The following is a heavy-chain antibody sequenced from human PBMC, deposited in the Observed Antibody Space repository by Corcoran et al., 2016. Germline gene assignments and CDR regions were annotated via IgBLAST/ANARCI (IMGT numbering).Heavy chain of an antibody. D-gene: IGHD3-3*01. Sequence: QMQLGQSEAEVKKPGASVKVSCKASGYTFTYCSLHWLQQAPGQGLERMRWITLYNGNINYAKKFQSRVTITRDMSLRTAYIELSSLRSEDSAVYYWVRSRGGGGGVVTLLYYYYGMDVWGQGTTVTVSS. CDR1: GYTFTYCS. V-gene: IGHV1-45*02. CDR2: ITLYNGNI. CDR3: VRSRGGGGGVVTLLYYYYGMDV. J-gene: IGHJ6*02.